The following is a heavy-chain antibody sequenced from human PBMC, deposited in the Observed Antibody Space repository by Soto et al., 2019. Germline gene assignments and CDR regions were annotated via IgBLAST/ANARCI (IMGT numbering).Heavy chain of an antibody. J-gene: IGHJ6*02. CDR1: GFTVSSNY. D-gene: IGHD6-13*01. V-gene: IGHV3-53*01. CDR2: IYSGGST. CDR3: ARDFVVIAAAGTFYYYGMDV. Sequence: EVQLVESGGGLIQPGGSLRLSCAASGFTVSSNYMSWVRQAPGKGLEWVSVIYSGGSTYYADSVKGRFTISRDKSKNTRYLQMNSLRAEDTAVYYCARDFVVIAAAGTFYYYGMDVWGQGTTVTVSS.